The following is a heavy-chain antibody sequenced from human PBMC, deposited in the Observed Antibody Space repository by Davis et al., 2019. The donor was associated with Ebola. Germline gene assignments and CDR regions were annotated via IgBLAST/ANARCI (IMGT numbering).Heavy chain of an antibody. CDR1: GYSFTSYW. V-gene: IGHV5-10-1*04. CDR2: IDPSDSYT. Sequence: KVSCKGSGYSFTSYWISWVRQMPGKGLEWMGRIDPSDSYTNYSPSFQGQVTISADKSISTAYLQWSSLKASDTAMYYCARFSGYDSPYGDYYYYGMDVWGQGTTVTVSS. CDR3: ARFSGYDSPYGDYYYYGMDV. J-gene: IGHJ6*02. D-gene: IGHD5-12*01.